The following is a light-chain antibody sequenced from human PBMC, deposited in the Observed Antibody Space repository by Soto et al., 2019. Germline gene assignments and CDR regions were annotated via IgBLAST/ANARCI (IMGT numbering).Light chain of an antibody. CDR1: NSNIGAGYD. CDR3: QSYDSSLSGWV. CDR2: GNS. V-gene: IGLV1-40*01. J-gene: IGLJ3*02. Sequence: QSVLTQPPSVSGAPGQRGTISCTGYNSNIGAGYDVHWYQQLPGTAPKLLIYGNSNRPSGVPDRFSASKSGTSASLAITGLQAEDEADYYCQSYDSSLSGWVFAGGTKLT.